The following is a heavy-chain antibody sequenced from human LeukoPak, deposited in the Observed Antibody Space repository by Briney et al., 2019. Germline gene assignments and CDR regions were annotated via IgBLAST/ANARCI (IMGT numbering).Heavy chain of an antibody. Sequence: GGSLRLSCAASGFTFSSYAMSWVRQAPGKGLEWVSAISGSGGSTYYADSVKGRFTISRDNSKNTLYLQMNSLRAEGTAVYYSAKEKDYGDYVPFDYWGQGTLVTVSS. D-gene: IGHD4-17*01. CDR1: GFTFSSYA. J-gene: IGHJ4*02. CDR3: AKEKDYGDYVPFDY. CDR2: ISGSGGST. V-gene: IGHV3-23*01.